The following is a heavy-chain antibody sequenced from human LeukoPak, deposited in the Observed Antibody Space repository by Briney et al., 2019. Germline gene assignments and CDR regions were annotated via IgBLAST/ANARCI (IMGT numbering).Heavy chain of an antibody. J-gene: IGHJ4*02. CDR2: INPSGGST. CDR3: ARDSRPMAVAGGYFDY. Sequence: ASVTVSFKASVGTFIIYAISWVRHAPGQGLEWMGIINPSGGSTSYAQKFQGRVTMTRDTSTSTVYMELSSLRSEDTAVYYCARDSRPMAVAGGYFDYWGQGTLVTVSS. V-gene: IGHV1-46*01. D-gene: IGHD2-8*02. CDR1: VGTFIIYA.